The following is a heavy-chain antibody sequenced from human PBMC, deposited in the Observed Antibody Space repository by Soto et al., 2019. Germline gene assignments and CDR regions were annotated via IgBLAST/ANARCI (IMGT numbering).Heavy chain of an antibody. CDR2: ISSGSSTV. J-gene: IGHJ4*02. Sequence: GSLRLSCAASGFTFMTYSMNWVRQAPGKGLEWVSYISSGSSTVYYADSVKGRFTISRDNAKNSLYLQMNSLRDEDTAVYYCARAIRDWDGESAFDYWGQGTLVTVSS. D-gene: IGHD1-1*01. CDR3: ARAIRDWDGESAFDY. CDR1: GFTFMTYS. V-gene: IGHV3-48*02.